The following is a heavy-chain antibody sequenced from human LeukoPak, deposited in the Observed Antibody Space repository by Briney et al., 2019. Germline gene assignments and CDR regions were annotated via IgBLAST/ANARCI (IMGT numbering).Heavy chain of an antibody. CDR1: GYTFADYF. V-gene: IGHV1-2*06. CDR2: INANSGGT. D-gene: IGHD1-26*01. J-gene: IGHJ4*02. CDR3: ARDVSSTPNWEFDY. Sequence: ASVKVSCKTSGYTFADYFIHWVRQAPGQGLEWMGRINANSGGTEYEQKFQGRVTMTRDTSISTAYVEVNWLISDDTAIYYCARDVSSTPNWEFDYWGQGTLVTVTS.